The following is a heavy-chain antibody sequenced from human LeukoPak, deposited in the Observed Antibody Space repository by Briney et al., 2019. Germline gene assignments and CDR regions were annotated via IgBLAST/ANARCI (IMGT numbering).Heavy chain of an antibody. J-gene: IGHJ4*02. CDR1: GYTFTRYY. D-gene: IGHD5-12*01. V-gene: IGHV1-2*02. CDR2: INPNSGGT. Sequence: ASVKVSCKASGYTFTRYYMHWVRQAPGQGLEWMGWINPNSGGTNYAQKFQGRVTMTRDTSISTAYMELSRLRSDDTAVYYCARKVGYVHYFDYWGQGTLVTVSS. CDR3: ARKVGYVHYFDY.